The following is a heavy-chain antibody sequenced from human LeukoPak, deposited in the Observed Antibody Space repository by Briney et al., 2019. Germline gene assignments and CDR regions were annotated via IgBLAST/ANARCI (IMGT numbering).Heavy chain of an antibody. CDR2: IYYSGST. V-gene: IGHV4-59*01. CDR3: ATGRIAAAGTGPYYYGMDV. Sequence: SETLSLTCTVSGGSISSYYWSWIRQPPGKGLEWIGYIYYSGSTNYNPSLKSRVTISVDTSKNQFSLKLSSVTAADTAVYYCATGRIAAAGTGPYYYGMDVWGQGTSVTVSS. D-gene: IGHD6-13*01. CDR1: GGSISSYY. J-gene: IGHJ6*01.